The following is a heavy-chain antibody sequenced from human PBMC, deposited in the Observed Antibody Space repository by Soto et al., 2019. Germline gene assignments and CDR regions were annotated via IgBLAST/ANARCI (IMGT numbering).Heavy chain of an antibody. V-gene: IGHV4-39*01. Sequence: PSETLSLTCTVSGGSISSSSYYWGWIRQPPGKGLEWIGSIYYSGSTYYNPSLKSRVTISVDTSKNQFSLKLSSVTAADTAVYYCASSIMIAAAGYTVFDYWGQGTLVTVSS. CDR1: GGSISSSSYY. CDR3: ASSIMIAAAGYTVFDY. CDR2: IYYSGST. D-gene: IGHD6-13*01. J-gene: IGHJ4*02.